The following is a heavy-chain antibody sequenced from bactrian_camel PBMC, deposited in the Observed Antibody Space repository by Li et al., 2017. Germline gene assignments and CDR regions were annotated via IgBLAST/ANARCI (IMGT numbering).Heavy chain of an antibody. CDR1: GDTIGRYC. D-gene: IGHD5*01. CDR3: AARDTGLCEIMSAYNY. CDR2: IESDGST. J-gene: IGHJ4*01. Sequence: HVQLVESGGGSVQVGGSLTLSCVASGDTIGRYCMGWFRQIPDREREGVAGIESDGSTSYADSVKGRFTISYDNAKNTMSLQMSSLKPEDSGMYYCAARDTGLCEIMSAYNYWGQGTQVTVS. V-gene: IGHV3S55*01.